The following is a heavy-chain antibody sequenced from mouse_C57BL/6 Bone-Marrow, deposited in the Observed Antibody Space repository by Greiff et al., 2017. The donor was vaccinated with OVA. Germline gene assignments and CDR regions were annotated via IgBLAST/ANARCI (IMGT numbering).Heavy chain of an antibody. V-gene: IGHV5-4*01. CDR3: ARDPRRFDY. CDR1: GFTFSSYA. Sequence: EVMLVESGEGLVKPGGSLKLSCAASGFTFSSYAMSWVRQTPEKRLEWVAYISDGGSYTYYPDNVKGRFTISRDNAKNNLYLQMSHLKSEDTAMYYCARDPRRFDYWGQGTSVTVSS. CDR2: ISDGGSYT. J-gene: IGHJ4*01.